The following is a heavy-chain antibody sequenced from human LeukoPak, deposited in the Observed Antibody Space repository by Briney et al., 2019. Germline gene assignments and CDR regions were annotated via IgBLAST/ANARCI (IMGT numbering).Heavy chain of an antibody. CDR3: ARRAARPERYFDY. D-gene: IGHD6-6*01. Sequence: SETPSLTCTVSGGSISSSSHYWGWIRQPPGKGLEWIGSIYYSGSTYYNPSLKSRVTISVDTSKNQFSLKLSSVTAADTAVYYCARRAARPERYFDYWGQGTLVTVSS. J-gene: IGHJ4*02. CDR1: GGSISSSSHY. CDR2: IYYSGST. V-gene: IGHV4-39*01.